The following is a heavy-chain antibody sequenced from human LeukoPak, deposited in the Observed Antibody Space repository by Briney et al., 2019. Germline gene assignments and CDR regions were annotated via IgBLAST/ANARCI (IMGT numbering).Heavy chain of an antibody. V-gene: IGHV5-51*01. Sequence: PGESLKISCKGSGYSFTSYWIGWVGQMPGKGLEWMGIIYPGDSDTRYSPSFQGPVTISADKSISTAYLQWSSLKASDTAMYYCARPSYYDILTGYYSDAFDIWGQGTMVTVSS. J-gene: IGHJ3*02. D-gene: IGHD3-9*01. CDR3: ARPSYYDILTGYYSDAFDI. CDR2: IYPGDSDT. CDR1: GYSFTSYW.